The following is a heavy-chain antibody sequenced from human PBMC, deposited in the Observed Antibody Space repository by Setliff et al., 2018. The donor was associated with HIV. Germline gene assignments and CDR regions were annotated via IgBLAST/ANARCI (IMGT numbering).Heavy chain of an antibody. CDR3: ARAPGAYYYDSSGYPIGIRFDY. J-gene: IGHJ4*02. D-gene: IGHD3-22*01. V-gene: IGHV4-61*09. CDR1: GGSISSGSYD. CDR2: IYTSGST. Sequence: PSETLSLTCNVSGGSISSGSYDWSWMRQPAGKGLEWIGHIYTSGSTNYNPSLKRRVTISVDTSKNQFSLKLSSVTAADTAAYYCARAPGAYYYDSSGYPIGIRFDYWGQGTLVTVSS.